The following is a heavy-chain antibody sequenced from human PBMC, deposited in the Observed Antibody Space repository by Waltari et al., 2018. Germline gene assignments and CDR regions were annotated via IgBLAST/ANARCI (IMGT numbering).Heavy chain of an antibody. CDR3: VTDDPGLGLDV. J-gene: IGHJ6*02. CDR1: GFTFPKYW. V-gene: IGHV3-74*01. CDR2: INSDGRST. Sequence: EVQLVESGGGLVQPGGSLRLSCAASGFTFPKYWMHWVRQDAGKGLMWVEHINSDGRSTTYGDSVKGRFTITRDNARDTVYLQMTSLRAEDTAVYFCVTDDPGLGLDVWGQGTTVTVSS. D-gene: IGHD7-27*01.